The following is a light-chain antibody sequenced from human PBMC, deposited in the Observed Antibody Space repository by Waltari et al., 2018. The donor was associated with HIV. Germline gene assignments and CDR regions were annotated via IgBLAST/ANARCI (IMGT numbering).Light chain of an antibody. Sequence: TCGGNNIGSKRVHWYQQRPGQAPVLVVYDDSDRPSGIPERFSGSNSENTATLTITRVEAGDEADYYCQVWDSSSGHLVVFGGGTKLTVL. J-gene: IGLJ2*01. V-gene: IGLV3-21*02. CDR1: NIGSKR. CDR2: DDS. CDR3: QVWDSSSGHLVV.